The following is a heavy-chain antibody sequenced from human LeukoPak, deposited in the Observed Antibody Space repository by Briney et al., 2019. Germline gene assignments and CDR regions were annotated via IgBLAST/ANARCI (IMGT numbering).Heavy chain of an antibody. V-gene: IGHV4-30-4*08. CDR1: GGSISSGDYY. CDR3: ASGAAAPGAFDI. Sequence: SETLSLNCTVSGGSISSGDYYWSWIRQPPGKGLEWIGYIYYSGSTYYNPSLKSRVTISVDTSKNQFSLKLSSVTAADTAVYYCASGAAAPGAFDIWGQGTMVTVSS. CDR2: IYYSGST. D-gene: IGHD2-2*01. J-gene: IGHJ3*02.